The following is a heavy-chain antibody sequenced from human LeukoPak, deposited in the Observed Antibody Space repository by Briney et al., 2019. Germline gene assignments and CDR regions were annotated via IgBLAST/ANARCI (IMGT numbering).Heavy chain of an antibody. J-gene: IGHJ4*02. Sequence: SETLSLTCTVSGGSISSYYWSWIRQPAGRGLEWIGRIYTSGTTHYNPSLKSRVTMSVDTSKNQFSLKLSSVTAADTAVYYCARLSTVTTSFDYWGQGTLVTVSS. CDR3: ARLSTVTTSFDY. CDR2: IYTSGTT. V-gene: IGHV4-4*07. D-gene: IGHD4-17*01. CDR1: GGSISSYY.